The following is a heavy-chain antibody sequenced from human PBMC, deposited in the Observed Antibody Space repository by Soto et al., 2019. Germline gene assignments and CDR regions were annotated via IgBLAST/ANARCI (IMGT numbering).Heavy chain of an antibody. CDR3: VRIRYQLPSSVLWLDP. CDR2: INHVGGT. Sequence: SETLSLTCAVYGGLLSESYLTWIRQPPGKGLECIGEINHVGGTNYNPSLKSRVTMSVDTSQNQFSLRLVSVTAADTAMYFCVRIRYQLPSSVLWLDPWGQGTPVTVYS. D-gene: IGHD3-16*01. CDR1: GGLLSESY. J-gene: IGHJ5*02. V-gene: IGHV4-34*01.